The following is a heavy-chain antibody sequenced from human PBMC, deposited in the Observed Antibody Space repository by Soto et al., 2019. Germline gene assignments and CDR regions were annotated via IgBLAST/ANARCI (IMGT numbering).Heavy chain of an antibody. CDR3: ARDPIAARLFDY. CDR1: GFTFSSYA. J-gene: IGHJ4*02. D-gene: IGHD6-6*01. Sequence: GGSLRLSCAASGFTFSSYAMHWVRQAPGKGLEWVAVISYDGSNKYYADSVKGRFTISRDNSKNTLYLQMNSLRAEDTAVYYCARDPIAARLFDYWGQGTLVTVSS. V-gene: IGHV3-30-3*01. CDR2: ISYDGSNK.